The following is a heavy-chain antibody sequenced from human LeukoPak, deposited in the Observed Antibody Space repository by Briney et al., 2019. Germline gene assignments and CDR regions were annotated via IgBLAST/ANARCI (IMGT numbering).Heavy chain of an antibody. J-gene: IGHJ4*02. Sequence: SETLSLTCTVSGYSISSGYYWGWIRQPPGKGLEWIGSIYHSGSTYYNPSLKSRVTISVDTSKNQFSLRLTSVTAADTAVYYCAKDLGSSRPRGDSWGQGTLVTVSS. CDR1: GYSISSGYY. CDR2: IYHSGST. D-gene: IGHD6-6*01. V-gene: IGHV4-38-2*02. CDR3: AKDLGSSRPRGDS.